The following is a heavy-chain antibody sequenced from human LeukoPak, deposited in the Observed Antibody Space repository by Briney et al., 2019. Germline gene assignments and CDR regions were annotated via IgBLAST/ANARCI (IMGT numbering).Heavy chain of an antibody. CDR3: ARVGIVSENIVVVPAAIGTSGAFDI. CDR2: INPNSGGT. Sequence: ASVKVSCKASGYTFTGYYMHWVRQAPGQGLEWMGWINPNSGGTNYAQKFQGRVTMTRDTSISTAYMELSRLRSDDTAVYYCARVGIVSENIVVVPAAIGTSGAFDIWGQGTMVTVSS. V-gene: IGHV1-2*02. D-gene: IGHD2-2*01. J-gene: IGHJ3*02. CDR1: GYTFTGYY.